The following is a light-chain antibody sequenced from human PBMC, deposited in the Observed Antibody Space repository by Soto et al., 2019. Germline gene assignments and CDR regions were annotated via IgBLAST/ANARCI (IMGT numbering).Light chain of an antibody. CDR1: QSVSSSY. CDR2: GAS. Sequence: SPGPLSFSPGERATLSCRASQSVSSSYLAWYQQKPGQAPSLLIYGASTRATGIPARFSGSGSGTEFTLTINSLQSEDFAVYYCQQYSNWPLTFGGGTKVDIK. CDR3: QQYSNWPLT. V-gene: IGKV3-15*01. J-gene: IGKJ4*01.